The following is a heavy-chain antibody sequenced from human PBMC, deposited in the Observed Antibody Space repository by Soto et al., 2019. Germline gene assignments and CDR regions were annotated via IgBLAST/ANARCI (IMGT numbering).Heavy chain of an antibody. CDR3: ARGNSPYSSGWYPYYYYGMDV. J-gene: IGHJ6*02. D-gene: IGHD6-19*01. CDR1: GYTFTSYG. V-gene: IGHV1-18*01. CDR2: ISAYNGNT. Sequence: QVQLVQSGAEVKKPGASVKVSCKASGYTFTSYGISWVRQAPGQGLEWMGWISAYNGNTNYAQKLQCRVTMTTDTSTSTAYMELRSLRSDDTAVYYCARGNSPYSSGWYPYYYYGMDVWGQGTTVTVSS.